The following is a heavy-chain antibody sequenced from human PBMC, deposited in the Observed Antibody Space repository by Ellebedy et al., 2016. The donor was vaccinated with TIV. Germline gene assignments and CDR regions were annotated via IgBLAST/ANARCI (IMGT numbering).Heavy chain of an antibody. J-gene: IGHJ4*02. Sequence: ASVKVSCKASGYTFSGYYIHWVRQAPGQGLEWVGWINPNSGDTNYAQKFQGRVTMTRDTSITTAYMDLSRLRNDDTALYYCARDAGHCSTTGCQIAATAASGFIDYWGQGTLPIVSS. V-gene: IGHV1-2*02. D-gene: IGHD2-2*01. CDR3: ARDAGHCSTTGCQIAATAASGFIDY. CDR1: GYTFSGYY. CDR2: INPNSGDT.